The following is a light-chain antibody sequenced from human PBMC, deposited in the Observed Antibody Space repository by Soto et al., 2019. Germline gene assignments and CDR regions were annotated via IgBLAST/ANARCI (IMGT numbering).Light chain of an antibody. J-gene: IGLJ2*01. Sequence: QSALTQPRSVSGSPGESVTISCSGTSSDVGSYNYVSWYQQYPGKAPKVMIYDVSERPSEVPVRFSGSKSGNTASLTISGLQAEAEAEYFCCSYSGSDSLLFGGGTKLTVL. CDR1: SSDVGSYNY. V-gene: IGLV2-11*01. CDR2: DVS. CDR3: CSYSGSDSLL.